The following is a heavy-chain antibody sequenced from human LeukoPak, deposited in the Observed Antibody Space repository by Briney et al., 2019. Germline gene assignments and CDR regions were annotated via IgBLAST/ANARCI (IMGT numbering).Heavy chain of an antibody. Sequence: SETLSLTCAVYGGSFSGYYWSWIRQPPGKGLEWIGEINHSGSTNYNPSLKSRVTISVDTSKNQFSLKLSSVTAADTAVYYCARGTSNLGLPLDYWGQGTLVTVSS. J-gene: IGHJ4*02. CDR2: INHSGST. V-gene: IGHV4-34*01. D-gene: IGHD5-12*01. CDR3: ARGTSNLGLPLDY. CDR1: GGSFSGYY.